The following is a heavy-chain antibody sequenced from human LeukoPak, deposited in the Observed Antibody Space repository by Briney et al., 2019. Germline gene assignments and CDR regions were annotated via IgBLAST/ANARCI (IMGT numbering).Heavy chain of an antibody. J-gene: IGHJ4*02. D-gene: IGHD2-21*02. CDR3: ANTVTATGGY. CDR1: GFTVSSNY. V-gene: IGHV3-53*01. CDR2: IYSGGST. Sequence: GGSLRLSCAASGFTVSSNYMNWVRQAPGKGLEWVSIIYSGGSTYYADSVKGRFTISRHNSENTLYLQMNSLRAEDTAVYYCANTVTATGGYWGQGTLVTVSS.